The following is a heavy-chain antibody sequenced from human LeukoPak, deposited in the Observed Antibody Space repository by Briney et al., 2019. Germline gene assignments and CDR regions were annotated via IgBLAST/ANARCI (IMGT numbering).Heavy chain of an antibody. CDR3: ARGGSGYYAFDS. CDR1: GYIFNSYG. J-gene: IGHJ4*02. V-gene: IGHV1-2*04. CDR2: INPNSGGT. D-gene: IGHD3-22*01. Sequence: ASVKVSCEASGYIFNSYGVSWVRQAPGQGLEWMGWINPNSGGTNYAQKFQGWVTMTRDTSISTAYMGLSRLRSDDTAVYYCARGGSGYYAFDSWGQGTLVTVSS.